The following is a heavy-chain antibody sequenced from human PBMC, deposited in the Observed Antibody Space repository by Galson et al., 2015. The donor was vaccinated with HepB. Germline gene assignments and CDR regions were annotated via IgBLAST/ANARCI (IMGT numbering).Heavy chain of an antibody. CDR2: IWYDGSNK. CDR1: GFTFSSYG. V-gene: IGHV3-33*01. D-gene: IGHD1-26*01. CDR3: ARGGGVGAIRGALDY. Sequence: SLRLSCAASGFTFSSYGMHWVRQAPGKGLEWVAVIWYDGSNKYYADSVKGRFTISRDNSKNTLYLQMNSLRAEDTAVHYCARGGGVGAIRGALDYWGQGTLVTVSS. J-gene: IGHJ4*02.